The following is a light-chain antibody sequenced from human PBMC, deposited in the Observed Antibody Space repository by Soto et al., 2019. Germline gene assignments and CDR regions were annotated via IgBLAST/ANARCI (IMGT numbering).Light chain of an antibody. CDR1: SGAVTRGHF. V-gene: IGLV7-46*01. Sequence: QAVVTQEPSLTVSPGGTVTLTCGSSSGAVTRGHFPYWFQQKPGQAPMTLIYYTASKHSWTPARFSGSLLGGKAALTLAGAQTDDEADYYCLLSYSGTNWVFGGGTKLTVL. CDR3: LLSYSGTNWV. J-gene: IGLJ3*02. CDR2: YTA.